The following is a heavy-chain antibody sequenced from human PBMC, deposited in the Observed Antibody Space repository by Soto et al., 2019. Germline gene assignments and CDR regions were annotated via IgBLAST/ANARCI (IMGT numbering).Heavy chain of an antibody. V-gene: IGHV3-21*06. Sequence: PGGSLRLSCAASGFTFSKYRMNWVRQAPGKGLEWVSYISSSSSSKFYADSVKDRFTISRDNAKSLLYLQMNSLRAEDTAVYYCAKVLNYVWGSFAFYIWGQGTMVTVSS. CDR1: GFTFSKYR. CDR3: AKVLNYVWGSFAFYI. D-gene: IGHD3-16*01. CDR2: ISSSSSSK. J-gene: IGHJ3*02.